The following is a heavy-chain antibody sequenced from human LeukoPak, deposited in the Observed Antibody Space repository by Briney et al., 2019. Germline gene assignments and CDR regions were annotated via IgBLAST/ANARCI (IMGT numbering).Heavy chain of an antibody. CDR2: IYYSGST. CDR1: GGSISSYY. CDR3: ARLRGYYYDY. J-gene: IGHJ4*02. D-gene: IGHD5-12*01. V-gene: IGHV4-59*08. Sequence: PAETLSLTCTVSGGSISSYYWSWIRQPPGKGLEWIGNIYYSGSTNYNPSLKSRVTISVDTSKNQFSLKLSSVTAADAAVYYCARLRGYYYDYWGQGTQVTVSS.